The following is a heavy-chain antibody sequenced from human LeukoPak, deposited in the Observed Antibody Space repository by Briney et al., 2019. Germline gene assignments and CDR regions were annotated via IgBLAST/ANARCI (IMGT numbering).Heavy chain of an antibody. CDR1: GFTVSTNNY. J-gene: IGHJ4*02. Sequence: GGSLRLSCAASGFTVSTNNYMYWVRQVPGKGLEWVSSIYTGGTTYYADSVKGRFTISRDDPKNTLYLQMNSLRADDTAVYYCAREISRFGIWGQGTLVTVSS. V-gene: IGHV3-66*01. CDR2: IYTGGTT. CDR3: AREISRFGI. D-gene: IGHD3-16*01.